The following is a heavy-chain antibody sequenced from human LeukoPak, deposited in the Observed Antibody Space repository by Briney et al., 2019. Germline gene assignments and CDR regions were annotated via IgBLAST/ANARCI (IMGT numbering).Heavy chain of an antibody. D-gene: IGHD1-26*01. CDR1: GFTFSSYD. J-gene: IGHJ4*02. Sequence: QAGGSLRLSCAASGFTFSSYDMHWVRQATGKGLEWVSAIGTAGDTYYPGSVKGRFTISRENAKNSLYLQMNSLRAGDTAVYYCARTTSGSYELDYWGQGTLVTVSS. V-gene: IGHV3-13*01. CDR2: IGTAGDT. CDR3: ARTTSGSYELDY.